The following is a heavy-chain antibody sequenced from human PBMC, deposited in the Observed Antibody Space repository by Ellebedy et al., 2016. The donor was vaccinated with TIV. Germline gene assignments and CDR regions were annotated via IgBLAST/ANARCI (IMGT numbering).Heavy chain of an antibody. J-gene: IGHJ3*02. D-gene: IGHD4-17*01. CDR2: INHSGST. CDR3: ARGGVAYGDQI. CDR1: GGSFSGYY. V-gene: IGHV4-34*01. Sequence: SETLSLTXAVYGGSFSGYYWSWIRQPPGKGLEWIGEINHSGSTNYNPSLKSRVTISVDTSKNQFSLKLSSVTAADTAVYYCARGGVAYGDQIWGQGTMVTVSS.